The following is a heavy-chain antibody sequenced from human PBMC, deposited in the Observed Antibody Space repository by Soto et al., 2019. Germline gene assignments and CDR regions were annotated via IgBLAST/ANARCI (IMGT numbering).Heavy chain of an antibody. CDR2: NYYSGST. CDR1: GGSINSGDYY. D-gene: IGHD2-21*02. CDR3: ARAPCSGDCYSDFYWYFDL. Sequence: PSETLSLTCTVSGGSINSGDYYWIWIRHPPGKGLEWIGYNYYSGSTFYNPSLKSRVTISVDTSKNQFSLKLISVTAADTAVYYCARAPCSGDCYSDFYWYFDLWGRGTLVTVSS. V-gene: IGHV4-30-4*01. J-gene: IGHJ2*01.